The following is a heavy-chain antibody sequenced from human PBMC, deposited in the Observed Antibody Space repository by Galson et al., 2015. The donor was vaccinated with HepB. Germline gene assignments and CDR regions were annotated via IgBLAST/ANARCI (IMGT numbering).Heavy chain of an antibody. CDR3: AKGIAAAGTDY. J-gene: IGHJ4*02. Sequence: SLRLSCAASGFTFSSYGMHWVRQAPGKGLEWVAVISYDGSNKYYADSVKGRFTISRDNSKNTLYLQMNSLRAEDTAVYYCAKGIAAAGTDYWGQGTLVTVSS. D-gene: IGHD6-13*01. CDR2: ISYDGSNK. V-gene: IGHV3-30*18. CDR1: GFTFSSYG.